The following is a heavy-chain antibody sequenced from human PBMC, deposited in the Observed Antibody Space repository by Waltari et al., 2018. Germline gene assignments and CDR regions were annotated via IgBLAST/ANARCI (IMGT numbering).Heavy chain of an antibody. CDR2: IYYSGST. J-gene: IGHJ3*02. D-gene: IGHD3-22*01. V-gene: IGHV4-39*01. Sequence: QLQLQESGPGLVKPSETLSLTCTVSGGSISSSSYYWGWIRQPPGKGFEWIGSIYYSGSTYYNPSLKSRVTISVDTSKNQFSLKLSSVTAADTAVYYCARRYYDSSGYYRGAFDIWGQGTMVTVSS. CDR1: GGSISSSSYY. CDR3: ARRYYDSSGYYRGAFDI.